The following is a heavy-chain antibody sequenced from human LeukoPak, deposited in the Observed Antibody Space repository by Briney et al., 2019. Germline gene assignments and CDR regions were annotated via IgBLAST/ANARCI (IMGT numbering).Heavy chain of an antibody. D-gene: IGHD3-3*01. J-gene: IGHJ6*03. V-gene: IGHV4-61*02. CDR1: GGSISSGSYY. CDR2: IYTSGST. CDR3: ATTIFGVVTLGYYYMDV. Sequence: PSQTLSLTCTVSGGSISSGSYYWSWIRQPAGKGLEWIGRIYTSGSTNYNPSLKSRVTISVDTSKNQFSLKLSSVTAADTAVYYCATTIFGVVTLGYYYMDVWGKGTTVTVSS.